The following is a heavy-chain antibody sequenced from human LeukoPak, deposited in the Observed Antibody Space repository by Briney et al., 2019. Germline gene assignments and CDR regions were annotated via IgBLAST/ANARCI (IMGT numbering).Heavy chain of an antibody. Sequence: SETLSLTCTVSGGSISSYYWSWIRQPAGKGLEWIGRIYTSGSTSYNPSLKSRVTMSVDTSKNQFSLKLSSVTAADTAVYYCARQSPLYYDSIGAFDIWGQGTMVTVSS. D-gene: IGHD3-22*01. CDR3: ARQSPLYYDSIGAFDI. CDR2: IYTSGST. J-gene: IGHJ3*02. V-gene: IGHV4-4*07. CDR1: GGSISSYY.